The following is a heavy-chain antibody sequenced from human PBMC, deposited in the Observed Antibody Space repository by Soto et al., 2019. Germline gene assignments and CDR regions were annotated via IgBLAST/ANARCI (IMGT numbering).Heavy chain of an antibody. V-gene: IGHV3-30*18. CDR2: ISYDGSNK. Sequence: PGGSLRLSCAASGFTFSSYGMHWVRQAPGKGLEWVAVISYDGSNKYYADSVKGRFTISRDNSKNTLYLQMNSLRAEDTAVYYCAKEGRYCSSTSHSTTAGPNAFDIWGQGTMVTVSS. CDR1: GFTFSSYG. D-gene: IGHD2-2*01. J-gene: IGHJ3*02. CDR3: AKEGRYCSSTSHSTTAGPNAFDI.